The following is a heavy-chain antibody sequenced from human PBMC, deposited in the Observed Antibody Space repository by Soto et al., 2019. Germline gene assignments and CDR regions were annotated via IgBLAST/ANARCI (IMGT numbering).Heavy chain of an antibody. CDR1: GFTFSSYS. J-gene: IGHJ6*02. V-gene: IGHV3-21*01. CDR3: STSVTAAYGMDF. CDR2: ISSSSSYI. D-gene: IGHD2-21*02. Sequence: PGGSLRLSCAASGFTFSSYSMNWVRQAPGKGLEWVSSISSSSSYIYYADSVKGRFTISRDNAKNSLYLQMNSLRAEDTAVYYCSTSVTAAYGMDFWGQGTSVTVSS.